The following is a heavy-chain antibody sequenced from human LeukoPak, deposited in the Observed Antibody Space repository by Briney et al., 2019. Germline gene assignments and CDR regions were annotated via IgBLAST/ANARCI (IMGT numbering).Heavy chain of an antibody. CDR3: AREYCSSTSCYTDYFDY. CDR2: MNPNSGNT. Sequence: ASVKVSCKASGYTFTSYDINWVRQATGQGLEWMGWMNPNSGNTGYAQKFQGRVTITRNTSISTAYMELSSLRSEDTAVYYCAREYCSSTSCYTDYFDYWGQGTLVTVSS. CDR1: GYTFTSYD. V-gene: IGHV1-8*03. J-gene: IGHJ4*02. D-gene: IGHD2-2*02.